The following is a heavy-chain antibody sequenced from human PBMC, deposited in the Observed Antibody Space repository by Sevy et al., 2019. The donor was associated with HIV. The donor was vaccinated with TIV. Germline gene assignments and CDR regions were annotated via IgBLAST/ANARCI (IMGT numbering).Heavy chain of an antibody. CDR2: FDPEDGET. Sequence: ASVKVSCKVSGYTLTKLSMHWVRQAPGKGLEWMGGFDPEDGETIYAQKFQGRVTMTEDTSTDTAYMELSSLRSEDTAVYYCATDLGCSGGSCLKVFDYWGQGTLVTVSS. J-gene: IGHJ4*02. D-gene: IGHD2-15*01. V-gene: IGHV1-24*01. CDR1: GYTLTKLS. CDR3: ATDLGCSGGSCLKVFDY.